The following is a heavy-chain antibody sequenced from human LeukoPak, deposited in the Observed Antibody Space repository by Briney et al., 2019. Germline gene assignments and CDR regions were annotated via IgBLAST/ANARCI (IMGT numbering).Heavy chain of an antibody. CDR2: ISSGGMWI. CDR1: GFTFSTYS. V-gene: IGHV3-21*01. J-gene: IGHJ6*04. CDR3: ARDPSIGYDYVWGSYRPQLDV. Sequence: GGSLRLSCAASGFTFSTYSMNWVRQAPGKGLEWLSSISSGGMWIYYADSLKGRFTISRDNAKNSLYLQMNSLRAEDTAVYYCARDPSIGYDYVWGSYRPQLDVWGKGTTVTVSS. D-gene: IGHD3-16*02.